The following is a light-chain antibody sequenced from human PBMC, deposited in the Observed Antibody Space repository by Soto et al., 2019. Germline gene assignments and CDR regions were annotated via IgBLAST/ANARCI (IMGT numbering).Light chain of an antibody. J-gene: IGKJ1*01. Sequence: ELVLPQPPATLSVSPGDRATLSCRASESVSSNVAWYQQKPGQAPRLLIYGASTRATGIPARFSGSGSGTEFTLTISSLQSEDFAMYYCLHHGSSLWTFGQGTKVDI. V-gene: IGKV3-15*01. CDR1: ESVSSN. CDR2: GAS. CDR3: LHHGSSLWT.